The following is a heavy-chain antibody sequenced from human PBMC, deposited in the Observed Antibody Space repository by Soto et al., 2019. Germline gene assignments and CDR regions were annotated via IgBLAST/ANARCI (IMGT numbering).Heavy chain of an antibody. V-gene: IGHV4-4*02. CDR1: GGSISSTNW. J-gene: IGHJ4*02. CDR3: ARAPHDYGDHRVLFDY. D-gene: IGHD4-17*01. CDR2: IYHSGST. Sequence: QVHLQESGPGLVKPSGTLSLTCAVSGGSISSTNWWSWVRQPPGQGLDWIGEIYHSGSTNYNPSLKSRLTISVDKSKNQFSLKLSSVTAADTAVYYCARAPHDYGDHRVLFDYWGQGTLVTVSS.